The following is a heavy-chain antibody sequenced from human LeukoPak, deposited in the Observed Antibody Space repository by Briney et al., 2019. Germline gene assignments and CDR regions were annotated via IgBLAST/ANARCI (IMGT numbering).Heavy chain of an antibody. Sequence: GGSLRLSCAASGFTFSSYAMSWVRQAPGKGLEWVSAISGSGGSTYYADSVKGRFTISRDNSKNTLYLQMNSLRAEDTAVYYCAKVPYSSCWYPHPNWFDPWGQGTLVTVSS. CDR3: AKVPYSSCWYPHPNWFDP. J-gene: IGHJ5*02. CDR1: GFTFSSYA. D-gene: IGHD6-13*01. CDR2: ISGSGGST. V-gene: IGHV3-23*01.